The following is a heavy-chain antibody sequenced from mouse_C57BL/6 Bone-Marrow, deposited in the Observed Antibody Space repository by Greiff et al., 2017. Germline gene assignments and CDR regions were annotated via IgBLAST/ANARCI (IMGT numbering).Heavy chain of an antibody. CDR1: GFNFTDYY. Sequence: VQLQQSGAELVRPGASVKLSCTASGFNFTDYYMHWVKQRPEQGLEWIGWIDPENGDTEYAAKFQGKATITVDTSSNTAYLQLSSLTSEDTAVYYCTRIAYWGQGTLVTVSA. J-gene: IGHJ3*01. V-gene: IGHV14-4*01. CDR3: TRIAY. CDR2: IDPENGDT.